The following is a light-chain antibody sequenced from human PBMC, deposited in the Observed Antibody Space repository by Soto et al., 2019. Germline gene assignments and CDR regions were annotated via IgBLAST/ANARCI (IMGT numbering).Light chain of an antibody. CDR3: SQYTSASTLV. J-gene: IGLJ1*01. CDR1: SSDVGAYNS. CDR2: DVS. Sequence: QSALTQPASVSGSPGQSITISCTGTSSDVGAYNSVAWYQHNPGKAPKLMIYDVSNRPSGVSSRFSGSKSAHTASLSISGLQPDDEADYNCSQYTSASTLVFGTGPKLTVL. V-gene: IGLV2-14*01.